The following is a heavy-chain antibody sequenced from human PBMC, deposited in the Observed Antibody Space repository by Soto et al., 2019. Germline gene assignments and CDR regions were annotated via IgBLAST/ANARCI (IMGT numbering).Heavy chain of an antibody. V-gene: IGHV5-10-1*01. CDR2: IDPSDSYT. D-gene: IGHD3-16*02. Sequence: PGESLKISCKGSGYTLTSYWISWVRQMPGKGLEWMGRIDPSDSYTNYSPSFPGHVTISADKSISTAYLQWSSLKASDTATYYCARVSPSTRYAYVLGSYRDNQPLDYWGQGTLVTISS. J-gene: IGHJ4*02. CDR3: ARVSPSTRYAYVLGSYRDNQPLDY. CDR1: GYTLTSYW.